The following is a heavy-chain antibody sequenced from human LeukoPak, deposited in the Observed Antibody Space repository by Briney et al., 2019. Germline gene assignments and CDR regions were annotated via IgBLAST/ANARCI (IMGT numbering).Heavy chain of an antibody. V-gene: IGHV3-23*01. J-gene: IGHJ4*02. CDR2: ISDSGGRT. CDR3: AKTQGYYDG. D-gene: IGHD3-3*01. CDR1: GITLSNYG. Sequence: GGSLRLSCAVSGITLSNYGMSWVRQVPGKGLEWVAGISDSGGRTNYADSVKGRFTISRDNPKNTLYLQMNSLRADDTAVYYCAKTQGYYDGWGQGALVTVSS.